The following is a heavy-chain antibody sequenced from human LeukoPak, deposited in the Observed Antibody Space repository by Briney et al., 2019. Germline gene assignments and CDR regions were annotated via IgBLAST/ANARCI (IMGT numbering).Heavy chain of an antibody. CDR2: ISNGGGSA. V-gene: IGHV3-23*01. D-gene: IGHD3-10*01. CDR3: AKGQSRVPLGY. Sequence: GGSLRLSCAGSGFTFSSYPMSWVRQAPGKGLQWVSAISNGGGSAYYADSVKGRFTISRDNSKNTLYLQMNSLRAEDTAVYYCAKGQSRVPLGYWGQGTLVTVSS. J-gene: IGHJ4*02. CDR1: GFTFSSYP.